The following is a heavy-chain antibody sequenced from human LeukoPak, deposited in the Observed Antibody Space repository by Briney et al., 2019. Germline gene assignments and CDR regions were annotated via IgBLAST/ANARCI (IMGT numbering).Heavy chain of an antibody. D-gene: IGHD6-19*01. CDR3: AKGQERSFLAS. J-gene: IGHJ4*02. CDR2: IRDDGTNE. Sequence: GGSLRLSCATSGFTFSASGMHWVRQAPGKGLEGVAFIRDDGTNEYYTDSVKGRFTISRDNSKSTLYLQMNSLRPDDTAVYYCAKGQERSFLASWGQGTLVTDSS. CDR1: GFTFSASG. V-gene: IGHV3-30*02.